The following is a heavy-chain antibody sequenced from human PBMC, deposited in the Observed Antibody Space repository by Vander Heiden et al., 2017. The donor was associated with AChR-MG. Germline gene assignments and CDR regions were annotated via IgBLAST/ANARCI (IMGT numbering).Heavy chain of an antibody. J-gene: IGHJ4*02. Sequence: QVQLQQWGAGLLKPSETLSLTCAVYGGSFSGYYWSWIRQPPGKGLEWIGEINHSGSTNYNPSLKSRVTISVDTSKNQFSLKLSSVTAADTAVYYCARGTPPGDYYDSSGYFFDYWGQGTLVTVSS. CDR3: ARGTPPGDYYDSSGYFFDY. D-gene: IGHD3-22*01. CDR2: INHSGST. CDR1: GGSFSGYY. V-gene: IGHV4-34*01.